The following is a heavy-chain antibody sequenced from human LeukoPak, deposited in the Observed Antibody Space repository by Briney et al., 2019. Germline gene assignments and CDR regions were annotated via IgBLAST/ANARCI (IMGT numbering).Heavy chain of an antibody. V-gene: IGHV3-23*01. D-gene: IGHD2-15*01. J-gene: IGHJ4*02. CDR1: GFTFSSYA. CDR3: AKDLVLGYCSGGSCYSIY. CDR2: ISGSGGST. Sequence: GGSLRLSCAASGFTFSSYAMSWVRQAPGKGLEWVSAISGSGGSTYYADSVKGRFTISRDNSKNTLYLQMNSLRAEDTAVYYCAKDLVLGYCSGGSCYSIYWGQGTLVTVSS.